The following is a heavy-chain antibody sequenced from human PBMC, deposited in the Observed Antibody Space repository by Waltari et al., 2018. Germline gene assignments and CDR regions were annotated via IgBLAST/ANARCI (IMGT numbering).Heavy chain of an antibody. CDR3: ARGAGAAIDY. CDR2: INHSGST. J-gene: IGHJ4*02. Sequence: QVQLQQWGAGLLKPSETLSLTCAVYGGSFSGYYWSWIRQPPGKGLEWIGEINHSGSTNYSPSLKSRVTISVDTSKNQFSLKLSSVTAADTAVYYCARGAGAAIDYWGQGTLVTVSS. CDR1: GGSFSGYY. D-gene: IGHD2-15*01. V-gene: IGHV4-34*01.